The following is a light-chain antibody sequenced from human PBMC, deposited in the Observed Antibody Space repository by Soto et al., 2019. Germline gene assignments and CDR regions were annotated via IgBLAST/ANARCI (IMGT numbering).Light chain of an antibody. Sequence: QSALTQPASVSGSPGQSITISCTGTSSDVGSYNLVSWYQQHPGKAPKLMIYEGSKRPSGVSNRFSGSKSGNTASLTISGLQAEDEADYYCYSYAGSSTLRNWVFGGGTKLTVL. J-gene: IGLJ3*02. CDR3: YSYAGSSTLRNWV. CDR2: EGS. CDR1: SSDVGSYNL. V-gene: IGLV2-23*01.